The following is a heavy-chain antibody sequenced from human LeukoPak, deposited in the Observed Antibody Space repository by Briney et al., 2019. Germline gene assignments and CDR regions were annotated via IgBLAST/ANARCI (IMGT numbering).Heavy chain of an antibody. CDR2: INAGNGNT. CDR1: GYTFTSYA. Sequence: GASVKVSCKASGYTFTSYAMHWVRQAPGQRLEWMGWINAGNGNTKYSQEFQGRVTITRDTSASTAYMELSSLRSEDMAVYYCARYGGAAAGLDYWGQGTLVTVSS. D-gene: IGHD6-13*01. CDR3: ARYGGAAAGLDY. V-gene: IGHV1-3*03. J-gene: IGHJ4*02.